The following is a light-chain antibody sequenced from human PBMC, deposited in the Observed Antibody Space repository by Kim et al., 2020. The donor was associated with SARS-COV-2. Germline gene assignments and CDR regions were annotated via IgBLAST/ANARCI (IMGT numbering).Light chain of an antibody. CDR3: QQYNSHWT. CDR2: KAS. Sequence: DIQMTQSPSTLSASVGDRVTITCRASQSISNWLAWYQQKTGKAPKLLIYKASSLESGVPSRFSGSGSGTEFTLTISSLQPDDFATYYCQQYNSHWTFGQGTKVEIK. CDR1: QSISNW. V-gene: IGKV1-5*03. J-gene: IGKJ1*01.